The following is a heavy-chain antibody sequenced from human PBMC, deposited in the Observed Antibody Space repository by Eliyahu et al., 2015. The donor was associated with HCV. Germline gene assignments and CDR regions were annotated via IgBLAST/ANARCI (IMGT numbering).Heavy chain of an antibody. V-gene: IGHV4-30-4*01. Sequence: QVQLQGSGPGLVKPSQTLSLTCPVSGGPINSGHYYWTWVRQPPGKGLEWIGYMHHSGATYYNPSLKSRLTISLDTSNNQFSLQLTSVTAADTTVYYCARDGTGYGGLDYWGQGTLVTVSS. J-gene: IGHJ4*02. CDR2: MHHSGAT. CDR3: ARDGTGYGGLDY. D-gene: IGHD4-23*01. CDR1: GGPINSGHYY.